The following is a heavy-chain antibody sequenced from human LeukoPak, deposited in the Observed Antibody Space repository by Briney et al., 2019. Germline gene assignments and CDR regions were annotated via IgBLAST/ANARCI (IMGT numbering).Heavy chain of an antibody. CDR1: GFTFSSYG. Sequence: GGSLRLSCAASGFTFSSYGMHWVRQAPGKGLEWGAVISYDGSNKYYADSVKGRFTISRDNSKNTLYLQMNSLRAEDTAVYYCAKGIRHYYDSSGYYSPAPLYYFDYWGQGTLVTVSS. D-gene: IGHD3-22*01. J-gene: IGHJ4*02. V-gene: IGHV3-30*18. CDR3: AKGIRHYYDSSGYYSPAPLYYFDY. CDR2: ISYDGSNK.